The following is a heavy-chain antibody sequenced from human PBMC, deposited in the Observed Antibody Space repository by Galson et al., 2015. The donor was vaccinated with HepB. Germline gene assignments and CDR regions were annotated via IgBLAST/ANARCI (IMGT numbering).Heavy chain of an antibody. CDR1: GGSFSGYY. J-gene: IGHJ4*02. CDR3: ARGRGIARVLARDPFDY. D-gene: IGHD6-13*01. CDR2: INHSGST. Sequence: ETLSLTCAVYGGSFSGYYWSWIRQPPGKGLEWIGEINHSGSTNYNPSLKSRVTISVDTSKNQFSLKLSSVTAADTAVYYCARGRGIARVLARDPFDYWGQGTLVTVSS. V-gene: IGHV4-34*01.